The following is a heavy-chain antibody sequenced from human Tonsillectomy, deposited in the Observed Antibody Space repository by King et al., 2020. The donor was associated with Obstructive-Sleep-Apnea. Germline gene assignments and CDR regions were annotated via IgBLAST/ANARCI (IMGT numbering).Heavy chain of an antibody. CDR1: GFTFSDYY. CDR3: ARDGKRDYGSGSYYHDAFDI. CDR2: ISSSGSTI. J-gene: IGHJ3*02. Sequence: VQLVESGGGLVKPGGSLRLSCAASGFTFSDYYMSWIRQAPGKGLEWVSYISSSGSTIYYADSVKGRLTIPRDNAKNSLYLQMNSLRAEDTAVYYCARDGKRDYGSGSYYHDAFDIWGQGTMVTVSS. V-gene: IGHV3-11*01. D-gene: IGHD3-10*01.